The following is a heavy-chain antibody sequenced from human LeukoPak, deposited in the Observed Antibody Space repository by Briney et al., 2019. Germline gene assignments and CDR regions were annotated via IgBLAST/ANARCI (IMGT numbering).Heavy chain of an antibody. CDR1: GFTFSSYS. V-gene: IGHV3-48*01. CDR3: ASQNYARFDP. D-gene: IGHD3-16*01. J-gene: IGHJ5*02. Sequence: PGGSLRLSCAASGFTFSSYSMNWVRQALGKGLEWVSYISSSSSTIYYADSVKGRFTISRDNAKNSLYLQMNSLRAEDTAVYYCASQNYARFDPWGQGTLVTVSS. CDR2: ISSSSSTI.